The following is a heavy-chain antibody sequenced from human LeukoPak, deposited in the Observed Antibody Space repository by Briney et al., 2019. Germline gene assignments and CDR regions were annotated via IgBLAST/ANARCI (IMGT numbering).Heavy chain of an antibody. J-gene: IGHJ4*02. Sequence: GGSLRPSCAASGFIFSSYGMHWVRQAPGKGLEWVAVIWYDGSNEYYADSVKGRFTISRDYSKNTLYLQMNSLRAEDTAVYYCARGNLVDTAIGDFWGQGTLVTVSS. CDR1: GFIFSSYG. CDR3: ARGNLVDTAIGDF. CDR2: IWYDGSNE. V-gene: IGHV3-33*01. D-gene: IGHD5-18*01.